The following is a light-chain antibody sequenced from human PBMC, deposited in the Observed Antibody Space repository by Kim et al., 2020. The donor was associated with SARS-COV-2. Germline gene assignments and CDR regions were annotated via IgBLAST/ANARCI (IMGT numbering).Light chain of an antibody. CDR2: GKN. V-gene: IGLV3-19*01. CDR3: NSRDSSGNHVV. J-gene: IGLJ2*01. Sequence: SSELTQDPVVSVALGQTVRTTCQGDSLRSYYASWYQQKPGQAPVLVIYGKNNRPSGIPDRFSGSSSGNTASLTITGAQAEDEADYYCNSRDSSGNHVVFGGGTQLTVL. CDR1: SLRSYY.